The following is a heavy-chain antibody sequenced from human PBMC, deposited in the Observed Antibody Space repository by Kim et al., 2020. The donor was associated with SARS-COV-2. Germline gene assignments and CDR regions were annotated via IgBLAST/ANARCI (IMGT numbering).Heavy chain of an antibody. D-gene: IGHD3-22*01. Sequence: GGSLRLSCAASGFTFSSYGMHWVRQAPGKGLEWVAVIWYDGSNKYYADSVKGRFTISRDNSKNTLYLQMNSLRAEDTAVYYCARDGDYYDSSGYSHYGMDVWGQGTTVTVSS. J-gene: IGHJ6*02. CDR1: GFTFSSYG. CDR3: ARDGDYYDSSGYSHYGMDV. V-gene: IGHV3-33*01. CDR2: IWYDGSNK.